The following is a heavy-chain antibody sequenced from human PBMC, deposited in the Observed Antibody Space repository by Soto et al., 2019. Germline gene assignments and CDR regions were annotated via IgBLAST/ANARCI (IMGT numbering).Heavy chain of an antibody. D-gene: IGHD2-15*01. CDR3: AKLVIGYGSGNTCDDY. CDR2: ISYDSSNK. Sequence: VQLLESGGGLIQPGGSLRLSCAASGFTFSYGIHWLRQAPGKGLEWVAYISYDSSNKFYGDSVKGRFTISRDNSNNAQVLQMKSLRVEDTAVYYCAKLVIGYGSGNTCDDYWGQGTLVAVSS. CDR1: GFTFSYG. J-gene: IGHJ4*02. V-gene: IGHV3-30*18.